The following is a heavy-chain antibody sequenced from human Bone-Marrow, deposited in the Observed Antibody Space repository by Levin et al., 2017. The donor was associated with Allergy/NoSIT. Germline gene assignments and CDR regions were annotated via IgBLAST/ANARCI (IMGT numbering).Heavy chain of an antibody. V-gene: IGHV4-39*07. CDR3: ASIDIRMIVVVSGVLDY. CDR1: GGSISSSSYY. D-gene: IGHD3-22*01. Sequence: SQTLSLTCTVSGGSISSSSYYWGWIRQPPGKGLEWIGSIYYSGSTYYNPSLKSRVTISVDTSKNQFSLKLSSVTAADTAVYYCASIDIRMIVVVSGVLDYWGQGTLVTVSS. J-gene: IGHJ4*02. CDR2: IYYSGST.